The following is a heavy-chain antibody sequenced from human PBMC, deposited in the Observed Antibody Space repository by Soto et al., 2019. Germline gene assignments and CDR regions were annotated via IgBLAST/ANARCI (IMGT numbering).Heavy chain of an antibody. CDR1: GGSISSGDYF. V-gene: IGHV4-30-4*01. Sequence: PSETLSLTCTVSGGSISSGDYFWSWIRQPPGKGLEWIGYIYYSGSTYYDPSLKSRVTISVDTSKNQFSLKLSSVTAADTALYYCARGPTYKTYTDNRSAHQFDYWGQGTLVTVSS. D-gene: IGHD3-3*01. CDR2: IYYSGST. CDR3: ARGPTYKTYTDNRSAHQFDY. J-gene: IGHJ4*02.